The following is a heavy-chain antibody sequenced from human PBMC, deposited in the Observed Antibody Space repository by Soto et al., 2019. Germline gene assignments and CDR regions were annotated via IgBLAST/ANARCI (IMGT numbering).Heavy chain of an antibody. D-gene: IGHD2-15*01. CDR1: GFTFSSYS. CDR2: ISSSSSTI. V-gene: IGHV3-48*02. J-gene: IGHJ6*02. Sequence: EVQLVESGGGLVQPGGSLRLSCAASGFTFSSYSMNWVRQAPGKGLEWVSYISSSSSTIYYADSVKGRFTISRDNAKNSLYLQMNSLRDEDTAVYYCARDGTRYGRPPAYYYYGMDVWGQGTTVTVSS. CDR3: ARDGTRYGRPPAYYYYGMDV.